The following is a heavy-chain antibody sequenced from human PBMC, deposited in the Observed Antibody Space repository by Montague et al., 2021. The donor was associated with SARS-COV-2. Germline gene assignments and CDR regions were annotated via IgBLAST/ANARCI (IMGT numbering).Heavy chain of an antibody. CDR3: AREGGWLSRGSYYFDY. Sequence: SETLSLTCTVSGGSISSSSYYWGWIRQPPGKGLEWIGSIYYSGSTYYNPSLKSRVTISVDTSKNQSLLKLSSVTAADTTVYYCAREGGWLSRGSYYFDYWGQGTLVTVSS. CDR1: GGSISSSSYY. V-gene: IGHV4-39*06. J-gene: IGHJ4*02. CDR2: IYYSGST. D-gene: IGHD3-22*01.